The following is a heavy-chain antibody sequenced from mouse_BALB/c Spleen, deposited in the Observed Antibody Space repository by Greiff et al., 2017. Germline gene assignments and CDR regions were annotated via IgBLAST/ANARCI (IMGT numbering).Heavy chain of an antibody. Sequence: EVQLQQSGAELVKPGASVKLSCTASGFNIKDTYMHWVKQRPEQGLEWIGRIDPANGNTKYDPKFQGKATITADTSSNTAYLQLSSLTSEDTAVYYCARGRWLLFDVWGAGTTVTVSS. J-gene: IGHJ1*01. D-gene: IGHD2-3*01. V-gene: IGHV14-3*02. CDR1: GFNIKDTY. CDR2: IDPANGNT. CDR3: ARGRWLLFDV.